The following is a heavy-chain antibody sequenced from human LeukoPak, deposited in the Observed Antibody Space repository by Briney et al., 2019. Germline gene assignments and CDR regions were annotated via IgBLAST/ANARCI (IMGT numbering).Heavy chain of an antibody. J-gene: IGHJ3*02. CDR1: EFTFSSYA. D-gene: IGHD3-22*01. CDR2: ISGSGGNT. V-gene: IGHV3-23*01. CDR3: AKGYYDSSGYYSAFDI. Sequence: GGSLRLSCAASEFTFSSYAMSWVRQAPGKGLEWVSAISGSGGNTYYIDSVKGRLTISRDNFKNTVYLQMNSLRAEDSAVYYCAKGYYDSSGYYSAFDIWGQGTMVTVSS.